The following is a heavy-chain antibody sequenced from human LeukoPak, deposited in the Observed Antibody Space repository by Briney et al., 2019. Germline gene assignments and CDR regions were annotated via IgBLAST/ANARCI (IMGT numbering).Heavy chain of an antibody. J-gene: IGHJ4*02. V-gene: IGHV3-21*01. Sequence: GGSLRLSCAASGFTFSSYSMNWVRQAPGKGLEWVSSISSSSSYIYYADSVKGRFTISRDNAKNSLYLQMNSLRAEDTAVYYCAREGTVVTQPFDYWGQGTLVTVSS. CDR2: ISSSSSYI. D-gene: IGHD4-23*01. CDR1: GFTFSSYS. CDR3: AREGTVVTQPFDY.